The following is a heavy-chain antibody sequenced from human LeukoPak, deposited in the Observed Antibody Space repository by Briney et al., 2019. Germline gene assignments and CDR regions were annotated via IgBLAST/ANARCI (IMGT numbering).Heavy chain of an antibody. CDR1: GFSFRDHY. D-gene: IGHD1-26*01. Sequence: GGSLRLSCAASGFSFRDHYMSWIRQAPGEGLEWVSYISDTGSTIYYADSVKGRFTISRDNAKNSLYLQMNSLRAEDTAVYYCAKDRKWEPLGDAFDIWGQGTMVTVSS. CDR3: AKDRKWEPLGDAFDI. J-gene: IGHJ3*02. CDR2: ISDTGSTI. V-gene: IGHV3-11*01.